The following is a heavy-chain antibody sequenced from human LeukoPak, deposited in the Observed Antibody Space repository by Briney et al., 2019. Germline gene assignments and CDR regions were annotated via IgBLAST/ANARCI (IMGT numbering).Heavy chain of an antibody. CDR2: IYYSGST. Sequence: PSETLSLTCTVSGGSISGYYWSWIRQPPGKGLEWIGYIYYSGSTNYNPSLKSRVTISVDTSKNQFSLKLSSVTAADTAVYYCARSDTAMVPFDYWGQGTLVTVSS. V-gene: IGHV4-59*01. D-gene: IGHD5-18*01. J-gene: IGHJ4*02. CDR3: ARSDTAMVPFDY. CDR1: GGSISGYY.